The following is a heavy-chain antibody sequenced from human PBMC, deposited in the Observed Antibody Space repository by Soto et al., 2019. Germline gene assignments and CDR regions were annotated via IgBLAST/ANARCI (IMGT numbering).Heavy chain of an antibody. CDR1: GGSICSKY. CDR3: ASYRGAFYFDS. D-gene: IGHD4-4*01. V-gene: IGHV4-59*01. J-gene: IGHJ4*02. CDR2: VFYGGT. Sequence: LVTLSLNRRVAGGSICSKYWNWIRQSPDKGLEWLGYVFYGGTDYNPSLEGRVSMSVETPKSQFSLKLTSVTAADTAVYYCASYRGAFYFDSWGQGIQVTVSA.